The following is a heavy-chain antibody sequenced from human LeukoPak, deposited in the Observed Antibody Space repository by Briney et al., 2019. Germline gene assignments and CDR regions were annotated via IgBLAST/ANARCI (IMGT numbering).Heavy chain of an antibody. CDR3: ARHGYCGNPRCYPDYYYIDV. CDR1: GYTFTDYY. V-gene: IGHV1-2*02. CDR2: ISPNSGGT. Sequence: ASVKVSCKASGYTFTDYYIHWVRQAPGQGLEWMGWISPNSGGTNYAQKFQGRATVTRDTSITTAYMELSGLRSDDTAVYYCARHGYCGNPRCYPDYYYIDVWGKGTKVTVSS. D-gene: IGHD2-2*03. J-gene: IGHJ6*03.